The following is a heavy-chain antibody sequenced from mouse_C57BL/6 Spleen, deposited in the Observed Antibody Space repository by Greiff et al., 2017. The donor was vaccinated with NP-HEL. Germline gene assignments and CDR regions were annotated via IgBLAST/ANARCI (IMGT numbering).Heavy chain of an antibody. CDR2: IDPSDSYT. Sequence: QVQLQQPGAELVMPGASVKLSCKASGYTFTSYWMHWVKQRPGQGLEWIGEIDPSDSYTNYNQKFKGKSTLTVDKSSSTAYMQLSSLTSEDSAVDYWARGVGRGDFDYWGQGTTLTVSS. CDR3: ARGVGRGDFDY. V-gene: IGHV1-69*01. CDR1: GYTFTSYW. J-gene: IGHJ2*01. D-gene: IGHD4-1*01.